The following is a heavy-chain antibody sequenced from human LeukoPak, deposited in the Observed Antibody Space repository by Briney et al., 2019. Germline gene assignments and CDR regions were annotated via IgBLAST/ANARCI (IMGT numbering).Heavy chain of an antibody. CDR2: ISAYNGNT. Sequence: ASVKVSCKASGYTFTSYGISWERQATGQGLEWMGWISAYNGNTNYTQKLQGRATMTTDTSTRTAYMELRSLRSDDAAVYYCARGGVVVTAIPNDYWGQGTLVTVSS. CDR3: ARGGVVVTAIPNDY. J-gene: IGHJ4*02. V-gene: IGHV1-18*01. D-gene: IGHD2-21*02. CDR1: GYTFTSYG.